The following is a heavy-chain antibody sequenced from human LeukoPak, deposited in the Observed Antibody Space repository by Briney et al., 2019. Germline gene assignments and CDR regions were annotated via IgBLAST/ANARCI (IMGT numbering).Heavy chain of an antibody. V-gene: IGHV3-23*01. Sequence: GGSLRLSCAASGFTFSSYAMSWVRQAPGKGLEWVSAISGSGGSTYYADSVKGRFTISRDNSKNTLYLQMNSLRAEDTAVYYCARNLNSGNFYYFDYWGQGTLVTVSS. CDR1: GFTFSSYA. CDR3: ARNLNSGNFYYFDY. D-gene: IGHD1-26*01. CDR2: ISGSGGST. J-gene: IGHJ4*02.